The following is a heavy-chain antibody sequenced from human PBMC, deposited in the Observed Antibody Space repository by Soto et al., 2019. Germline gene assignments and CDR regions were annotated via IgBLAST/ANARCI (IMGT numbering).Heavy chain of an antibody. CDR2: MNPNSGNT. J-gene: IGHJ5*02. CDR3: ARTLGGGNWFDG. V-gene: IGHV1-8*01. CDR1: GYTFTSYD. Sequence: ASVKVSCKASGYTFTSYDINWVRQATGQGLEWMGWMNPNSGNTGYAQKFQGRVTMTRNTSISTAYMELSSLRSGDTAVYYCARTLGGGNWFDGWGQVPLVTVSS. D-gene: IGHD3-16*01.